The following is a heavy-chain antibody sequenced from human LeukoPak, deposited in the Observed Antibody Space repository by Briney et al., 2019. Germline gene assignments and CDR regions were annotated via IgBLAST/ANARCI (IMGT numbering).Heavy chain of an antibody. CDR1: GGSISSGSYY. V-gene: IGHV4-61*09. CDR3: ARVNPTGWLAYTFDY. CDR2: IYTSGST. J-gene: IGHJ4*02. D-gene: IGHD6-19*01. Sequence: NPSETLSLTCTVSGGSISSGSYYWSWIRQPAGKGLEWIGHIYTSGSTNYNPSLKSRVTISVDTSKNQFSLKLSSVTAADTAVYYCARVNPTGWLAYTFDYWGQGTLVTVSS.